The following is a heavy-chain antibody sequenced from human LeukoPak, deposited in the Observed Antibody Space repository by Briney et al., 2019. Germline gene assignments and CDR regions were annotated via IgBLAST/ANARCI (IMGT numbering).Heavy chain of an antibody. D-gene: IGHD4-17*01. CDR1: GYSFTTYW. CDR3: ARSINDYGATGYFQY. V-gene: IGHV5-51*01. J-gene: IGHJ1*01. CDR2: IYPGDSDT. Sequence: GESLQISCKGSGYSFTTYWIVWVRQLPGKGREWMGIIYPGDSDTRYSPSFQGQVTISADKSINTAYLQWSSLKASDTAMYYCARSINDYGATGYFQYWGQGTLVTVSS.